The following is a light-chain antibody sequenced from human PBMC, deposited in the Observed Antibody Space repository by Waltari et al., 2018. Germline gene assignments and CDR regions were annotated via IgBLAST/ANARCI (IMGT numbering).Light chain of an antibody. CDR2: VVS. Sequence: QSALTQPRSVSGSPGQSVTISCTGTSGDVGGYNYVSWYQEQPGKAPRLPIYVVSERPSGVPDRFSASKSGNTASLTISGLQAEDEGSYHCCSRAGSSVVFGGGTKLTVL. CDR1: SGDVGGYNY. J-gene: IGLJ2*01. CDR3: CSRAGSSVV. V-gene: IGLV2-11*01.